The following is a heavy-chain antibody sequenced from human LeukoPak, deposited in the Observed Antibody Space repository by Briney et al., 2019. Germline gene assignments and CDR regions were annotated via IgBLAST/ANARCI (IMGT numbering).Heavy chain of an antibody. Sequence: PGGSLRLSCAASGFTFSSYGMHWVRQAPGKGLEWVAVISYDGSNKYYADSVKGRFTISRDNSKNTLYVQMNSLRAEDTAVYYCARGSLTPHYYGMDVWGQGTTVTVSS. CDR3: ARGSLTPHYYGMDV. V-gene: IGHV3-30*03. J-gene: IGHJ6*02. CDR1: GFTFSSYG. CDR2: ISYDGSNK.